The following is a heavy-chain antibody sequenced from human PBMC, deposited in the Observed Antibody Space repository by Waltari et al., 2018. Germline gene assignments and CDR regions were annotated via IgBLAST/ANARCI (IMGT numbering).Heavy chain of an antibody. Sequence: EVQVLESGGGLVQPGWSLRLSCAASGFTFPTYPMTWVRQAPGKGLEWVSSVSGGGGTTYYADSVKGRFTISRDNSKNTLFLQMNSLRAEDTAVYYCGTSPDYSTSEGYWGQGTLVTVSS. D-gene: IGHD4-4*01. CDR3: GTSPDYSTSEGY. CDR1: GFTFPTYP. J-gene: IGHJ4*02. CDR2: VSGGGGTT. V-gene: IGHV3-23*01.